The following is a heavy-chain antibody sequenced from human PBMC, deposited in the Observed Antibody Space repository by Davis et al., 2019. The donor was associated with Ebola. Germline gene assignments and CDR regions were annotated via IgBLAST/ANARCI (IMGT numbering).Heavy chain of an antibody. Sequence: GESLKISCAASGFTFSSYWMSWVRQAPGKGLEWVANIKQDGSEKYYVDSVKGRFTISRDNAKNSLYLQMNSLRAEDTAVYYCARDLLQDIVVVVAAGAYGMDVWGQGTTVTVSS. V-gene: IGHV3-7*01. CDR1: GFTFSSYW. CDR2: IKQDGSEK. D-gene: IGHD2-15*01. CDR3: ARDLLQDIVVVVAAGAYGMDV. J-gene: IGHJ6*02.